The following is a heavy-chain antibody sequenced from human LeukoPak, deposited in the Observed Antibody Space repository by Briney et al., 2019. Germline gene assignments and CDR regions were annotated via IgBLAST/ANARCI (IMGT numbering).Heavy chain of an antibody. CDR1: GFTFSSYG. Sequence: GGSLRLSCAASGFTFSSYGMHWVRQAPGKGLVWVAVISYDGSNKCYVDSVKGRFTISRDNSKNMLYLQMNSLRDEDTAVYYCAKHYYDSSGTPRYFDYWGQGTLVTVSS. V-gene: IGHV3-30*18. D-gene: IGHD3-22*01. CDR3: AKHYYDSSGTPRYFDY. CDR2: ISYDGSNK. J-gene: IGHJ4*02.